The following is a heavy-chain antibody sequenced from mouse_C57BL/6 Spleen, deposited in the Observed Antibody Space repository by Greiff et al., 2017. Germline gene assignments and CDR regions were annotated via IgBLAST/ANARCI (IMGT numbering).Heavy chain of an antibody. Sequence: QVQLQQPGAELVKPGASVKLSCKASGYTFTSYWMQWVKQRPGQGLEWIGEIAPSDSYTNYNQKFKGKATLTVDTSSSTASMQLSSLTSEDSAVYYCARSAQAPYAMDYWGQGTSVTVSS. J-gene: IGHJ4*01. CDR1: GYTFTSYW. CDR2: IAPSDSYT. CDR3: ARSAQAPYAMDY. D-gene: IGHD3-2*02. V-gene: IGHV1-50*01.